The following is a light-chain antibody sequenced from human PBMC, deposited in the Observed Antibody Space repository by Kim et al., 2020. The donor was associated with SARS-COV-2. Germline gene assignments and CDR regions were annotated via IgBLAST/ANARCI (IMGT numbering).Light chain of an antibody. V-gene: IGKV3-20*01. J-gene: IGKJ2*01. CDR1: QSVTSSY. Sequence: PGERATLSCRASQSVTSSYLAWYQQKPGQAPRLLIYGASSRATAIPVRFSGSGSGTDFTLTISRLEPEDFAVYYCQQYGSSPPMYTFGQGTKLEI. CDR2: GAS. CDR3: QQYGSSPPMYT.